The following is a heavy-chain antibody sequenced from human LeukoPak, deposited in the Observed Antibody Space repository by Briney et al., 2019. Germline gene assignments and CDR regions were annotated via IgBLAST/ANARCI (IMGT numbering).Heavy chain of an antibody. J-gene: IGHJ4*02. CDR3: ARASLSIGGYSSFDY. CDR2: IYQSGSNSENT. D-gene: IGHD2-15*01. V-gene: IGHV4-4*07. Sequence: SETLSLTCTVSGASIRRHYWSWTRQSAGKGLEWMGRIYQSGSNSENTNYNPSLESRVTVAADTSNNQFSLTLSSVTAADTAVYYCARASLSIGGYSSFDYWGQGILVTVSS. CDR1: GASIRRHY.